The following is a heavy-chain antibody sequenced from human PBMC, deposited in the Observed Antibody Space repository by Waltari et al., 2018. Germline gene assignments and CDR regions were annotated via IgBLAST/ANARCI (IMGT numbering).Heavy chain of an antibody. CDR2: IYHSGST. Sequence: QLQLQESGSGLVKPSHTLSLTCAVSGGSISSGGYSWSWLRQPPGQGLEWIGYIYHSGSTYYNPSLKSRVTISVDRSKNQFSLKLSSVTAADTAVYYCARVLGWFREPKGAFDIWGQGTMVTVSS. V-gene: IGHV4-30-2*01. CDR3: ARVLGWFREPKGAFDI. J-gene: IGHJ3*02. D-gene: IGHD3-10*01. CDR1: GGSISSGGYS.